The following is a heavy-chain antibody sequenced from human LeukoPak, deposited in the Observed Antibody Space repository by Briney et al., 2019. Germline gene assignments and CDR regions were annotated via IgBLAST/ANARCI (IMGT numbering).Heavy chain of an antibody. J-gene: IGHJ4*02. CDR2: IYSGGSS. CDR1: GFTVSNNY. D-gene: IGHD3-3*01. Sequence: GGSLRLSCAASGFTVSNNYMSWVRQAPGKGLEWVSVIYSGGSSYYADSVKGRFAISKDNSKNTVYLQMNSLRVEDTAVYYCAKGHYDFWSDVYYFDYWGQGTLVTVSS. CDR3: AKGHYDFWSDVYYFDY. V-gene: IGHV3-66*01.